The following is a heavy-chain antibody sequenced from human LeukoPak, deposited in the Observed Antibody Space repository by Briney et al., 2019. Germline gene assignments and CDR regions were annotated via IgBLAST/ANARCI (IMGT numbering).Heavy chain of an antibody. Sequence: GGSLRLSCAASGFTFSSYSMNWVRQAPGKVLEWVSSISSSSSYIYYADSVKGRFTISRDNAKNSLYLQMNSLRAEDTAVYYCARENVALLWFGESSEIYFDYWGQGTLVTVSS. V-gene: IGHV3-21*01. CDR3: ARENVALLWFGESSEIYFDY. D-gene: IGHD3-10*01. J-gene: IGHJ4*02. CDR2: ISSSSSYI. CDR1: GFTFSSYS.